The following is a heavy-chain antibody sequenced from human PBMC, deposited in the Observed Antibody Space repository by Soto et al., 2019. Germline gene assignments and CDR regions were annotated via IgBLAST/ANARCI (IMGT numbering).Heavy chain of an antibody. CDR3: ARYGSGTYYPTTFDY. CDR2: IYYSGST. J-gene: IGHJ4*02. V-gene: IGHV4-31*03. CDR1: GGSIRSADYY. D-gene: IGHD3-10*01. Sequence: PSETLSLTCTFSGGSIRSADYYLSWIRQHPGKGLEWIGYIYYSGSTYYNPSLKSRVTISVDTPKNQFSLKLSSVTAADTAVYYCARYGSGTYYPTTFDYWGQGTLVTSPQ.